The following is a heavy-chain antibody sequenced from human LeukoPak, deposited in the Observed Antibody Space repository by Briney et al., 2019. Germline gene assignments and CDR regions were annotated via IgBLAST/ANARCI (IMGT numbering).Heavy chain of an antibody. CDR1: GHTFISYY. J-gene: IGHJ4*02. Sequence: ASVKVSCKASGHTFISYYMHWVRQAPGQGLEWMGIINPSTGNTSYAQKFQGRVTMTRDTSTSTVYMELSSLRSEDTAVFYCARAQGGLWLEDWGQGTLVTVSS. CDR2: INPSTGNT. CDR3: ARAQGGLWLED. D-gene: IGHD3-10*01. V-gene: IGHV1-46*01.